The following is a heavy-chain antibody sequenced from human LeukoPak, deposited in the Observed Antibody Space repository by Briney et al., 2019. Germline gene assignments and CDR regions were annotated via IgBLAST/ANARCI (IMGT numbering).Heavy chain of an antibody. CDR3: ARGGDRSGYYYAPLDY. CDR1: GYSFTSYW. V-gene: IGHV5-51*01. CDR2: IYPGDSDT. J-gene: IGHJ4*02. D-gene: IGHD3-22*01. Sequence: GESLKISCKGSGYSFTSYWIGWVRQMPGKGLEWMGIIYPGDSDTRYSPSFQGQVTISADKSISTAYLQWSSLKASDTAMYYCARGGDRSGYYYAPLDYWGQGTLVTVSS.